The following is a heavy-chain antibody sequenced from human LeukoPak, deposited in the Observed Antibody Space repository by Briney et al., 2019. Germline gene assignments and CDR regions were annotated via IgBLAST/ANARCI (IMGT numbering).Heavy chain of an antibody. CDR1: GFTFSSYA. J-gene: IGHJ6*02. Sequence: TGGSLRLSCAASGFTFSSYAMHWVRQAPGKGLEWVAVISYDGSNKYYADSVKGRFTISRDNSKNTLYLQMNSLRAEDTAVYYCARDVLVGGWLYGMDVWGQGTTVTVSS. CDR2: ISYDGSNK. D-gene: IGHD2-15*01. CDR3: ARDVLVGGWLYGMDV. V-gene: IGHV3-30-3*01.